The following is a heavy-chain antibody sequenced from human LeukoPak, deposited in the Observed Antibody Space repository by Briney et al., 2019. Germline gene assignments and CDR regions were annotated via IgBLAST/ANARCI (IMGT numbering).Heavy chain of an antibody. J-gene: IGHJ4*02. D-gene: IGHD6-19*01. Sequence: ASVKVSCKASGYTFTSYDINWVRQATGQGLEWMGWMNPNSGNTGYAQKFQGRVTITRNTSISTAYMELSSLRSEDTAVYYCARLIAVAGLGIYYFDYWGQGTLATVSS. CDR3: ARLIAVAGLGIYYFDY. V-gene: IGHV1-8*03. CDR1: GYTFTSYD. CDR2: MNPNSGNT.